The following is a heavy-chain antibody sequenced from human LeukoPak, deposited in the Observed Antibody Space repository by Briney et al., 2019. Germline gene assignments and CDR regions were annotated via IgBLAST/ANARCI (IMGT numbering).Heavy chain of an antibody. D-gene: IGHD6-13*01. CDR2: IYYSGST. CDR3: ARAYRPYSSSSFSY. CDR1: GGSISSSSYY. V-gene: IGHV4-39*07. J-gene: IGHJ4*02. Sequence: PSETLSLTCTVSGGSISSSSYYWGWIRQPPGKGLEWIGSIYYSGSTYYNPSHKSRVTISVDTSKNQFSLKLSSVTAADTAVYYCARAYRPYSSSSFSYWGQGTLVTVSS.